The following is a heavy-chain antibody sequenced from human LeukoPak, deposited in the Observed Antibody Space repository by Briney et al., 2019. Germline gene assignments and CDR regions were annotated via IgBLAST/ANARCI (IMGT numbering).Heavy chain of an antibody. J-gene: IGHJ6*03. Sequence: ASVKVSCKASGYTFTSYGISWVRQAPGQGLEWMGWISAYNGNTNYAQKLQGRVTMTIDTSTSRAYMELRSLRSDDTAVYYCARSIRVRGVTRDSYYYMDVWGKGTTVTISS. CDR2: ISAYNGNT. CDR3: ARSIRVRGVTRDSYYYMDV. D-gene: IGHD3-10*01. V-gene: IGHV1-18*01. CDR1: GYTFTSYG.